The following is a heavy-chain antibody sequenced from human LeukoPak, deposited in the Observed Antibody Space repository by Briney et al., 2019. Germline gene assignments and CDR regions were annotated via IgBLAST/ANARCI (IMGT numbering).Heavy chain of an antibody. D-gene: IGHD3-3*01. CDR3: ARLREIPVFGVVTKSTSYFDY. Sequence: PGGSLRLSCAASGFPFSSYDMHWVRQATGKGLEWVSAIGTAGDTYYPGSVKGRFTISRENAKNSLYLQMNSLRAEDTAVYYCARLREIPVFGVVTKSTSYFDYWGQGTLVTVSS. CDR2: IGTAGDT. V-gene: IGHV3-13*01. CDR1: GFPFSSYD. J-gene: IGHJ4*02.